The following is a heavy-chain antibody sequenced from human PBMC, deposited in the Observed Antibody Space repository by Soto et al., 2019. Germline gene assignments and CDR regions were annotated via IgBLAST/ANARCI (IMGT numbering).Heavy chain of an antibody. CDR1: GFTFSGHW. CDR2: IKSDGRST. J-gene: IGHJ5*02. V-gene: IGHV3-74*01. CDR3: ARSDWFDP. Sequence: EVQLVESGGGLVQPGGSLRLSCAASGFTFSGHWMHWVRQAPGKGLVWVSRIKSDGRSTSYADSVKGRFTVSRDNAKNTLYLQMNSLRAEDTAVYYCARSDWFDPCGQGTLVTVSS.